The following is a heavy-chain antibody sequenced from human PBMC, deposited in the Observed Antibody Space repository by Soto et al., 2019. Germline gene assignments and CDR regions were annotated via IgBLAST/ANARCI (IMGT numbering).Heavy chain of an antibody. Sequence: EVQLLESGGGLVQPGGSLRLSCAASGFTFSSYAMSWVRQAPGKGLEGVSIIGGGGGDRYYPESVKGRFTISRDNSRDALYLEMNSLRDEDTAVYYCARVRFGELVWGQGTLVTVSS. CDR3: ARVRFGELV. J-gene: IGHJ4*02. V-gene: IGHV3-23*01. CDR2: IGGGGGDR. D-gene: IGHD3-10*01. CDR1: GFTFSSYA.